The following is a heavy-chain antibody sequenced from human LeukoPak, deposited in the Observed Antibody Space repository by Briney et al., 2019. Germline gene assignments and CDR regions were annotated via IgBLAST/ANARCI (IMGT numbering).Heavy chain of an antibody. V-gene: IGHV1-69*13. CDR3: AAGGAYEFRDDY. CDR2: IIPIYGRA. Sequence: ASVKVSCKASGGSFTSYGISWVRQAPGQGLEWMGKIIPIYGRANYGQKFQGRVTITADELTTTSYMELSSLTAEDMAVYYCAAGGAYEFRDDYWGQGTLVTVSS. J-gene: IGHJ4*02. CDR1: GGSFTSYG. D-gene: IGHD3-3*01.